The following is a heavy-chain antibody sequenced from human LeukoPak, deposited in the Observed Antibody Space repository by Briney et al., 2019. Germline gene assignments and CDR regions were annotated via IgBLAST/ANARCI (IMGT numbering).Heavy chain of an antibody. J-gene: IGHJ6*03. D-gene: IGHD1-1*01. V-gene: IGHV4-59*01. CDR1: GGSISSYY. Sequence: PSETLSLTCTVSGGSISSYYWSWIRQPPGKGLEWIGYIYYSGSTNFNPSLNGRVSISRDTTKYLFSLRLRSVTAADTAVYFCARGRVSSSTWYSTYYYYFYMDVWGKGTTVTVSS. CDR3: ARGRVSSSTWYSTYYYYFYMDV. CDR2: IYYSGST.